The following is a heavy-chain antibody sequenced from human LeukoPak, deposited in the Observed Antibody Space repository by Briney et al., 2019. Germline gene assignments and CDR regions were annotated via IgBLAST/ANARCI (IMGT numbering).Heavy chain of an antibody. J-gene: IGHJ6*03. V-gene: IGHV1-18*01. Sequence: GAPVKVSCKASGYTFTSYGISWVRQAPVQGLEWMGWISAYNGNTNYAQKLQGRVTMTTDTSTSTAYMELRSLRSDDTAVYYCARVKRTAYYYYYYMDVWGKGTTVTISS. CDR2: ISAYNGNT. D-gene: IGHD1-14*01. CDR3: ARVKRTAYYYYYYMDV. CDR1: GYTFTSYG.